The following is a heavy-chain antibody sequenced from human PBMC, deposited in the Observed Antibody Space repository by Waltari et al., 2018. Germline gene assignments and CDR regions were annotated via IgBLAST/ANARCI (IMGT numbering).Heavy chain of an antibody. D-gene: IGHD2-8*02. V-gene: IGHV4-61*02. CDR2: ISFSGTT. J-gene: IGHJ4*02. Sequence: QVQLQESGPGLVKPSQTLSLTCTVSGDSISRGAYYWSWIRQPAGKGLEWIGRISFSGTTVYNPSLQSRITISLDTSKNQFSLKLSSVIATDTAVYYCGRIGGVPLWGQGTLVTVSS. CDR1: GDSISRGAYY. CDR3: GRIGGVPL.